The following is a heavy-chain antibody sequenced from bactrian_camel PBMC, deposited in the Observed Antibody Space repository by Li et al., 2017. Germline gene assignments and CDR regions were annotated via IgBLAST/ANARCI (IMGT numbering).Heavy chain of an antibody. D-gene: IGHD2*01. J-gene: IGHJ4*01. CDR2: IGSSGST. CDR1: GYTYSGHC. V-gene: IGHV3S53*01. CDR3: AATGQYDTTFNPTLNPNRYRY. Sequence: HVQLVESGGDLVQPGGSLRLSCAFSGYTYSGHCMGWFRQAPGKEREGVAIIGSSGSTGYADSVKGRFTLSKDNSKNTLYLQMNSLKPEDTDMYYCAATGQYDTTFNPTLNPNRYRYWGQGTQVTVS.